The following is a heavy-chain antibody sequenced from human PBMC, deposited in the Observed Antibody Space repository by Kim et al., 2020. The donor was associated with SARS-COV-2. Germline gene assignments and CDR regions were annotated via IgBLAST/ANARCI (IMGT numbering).Heavy chain of an antibody. CDR1: GGTFSSYA. D-gene: IGHD3-9*01. CDR3: ARATYYDILTGYRNHYYYGMDV. Sequence: SVKVSCKASGGTFSSYAISWVRQAPGQGLEWMGGIIPIFGTANYAQKFQGRVTITADESTSTAYMELSSLRSEDTAVYYCARATYYDILTGYRNHYYYGMDVWGQGTTVTVSS. CDR2: IIPIFGTA. V-gene: IGHV1-69*13. J-gene: IGHJ6*02.